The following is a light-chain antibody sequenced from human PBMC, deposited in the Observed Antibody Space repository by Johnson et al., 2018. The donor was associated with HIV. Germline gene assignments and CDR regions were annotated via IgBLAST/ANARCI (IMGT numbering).Light chain of an antibody. CDR2: DNN. CDR3: GKWDSSLSLFV. CDR1: SSNVGSSF. Sequence: QPVLTQPPSVSVAPGQTVTISCSGSSSNVGSSFVSWYRQVPGTAPKLLIYDNNKRPSGIPGRFSGSKSGPSATLDITGLQTGDEADYYCGKWDSSLSLFVCDTGNKVTVL. V-gene: IGLV1-51*01. J-gene: IGLJ1*01.